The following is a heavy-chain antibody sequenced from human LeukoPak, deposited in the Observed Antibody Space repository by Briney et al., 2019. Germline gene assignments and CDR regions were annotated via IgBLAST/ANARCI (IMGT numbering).Heavy chain of an antibody. V-gene: IGHV3-66*01. D-gene: IGHD2-21*02. CDR3: AGEDIVVVTAIQRSYGMDV. CDR1: GFTVSSKY. Sequence: PGGSLTLSCAASGFTVSSKYMSWVRQAPGKGLEWVSVIYSGGSTYYADSVKGRFTISRDNSKNTVYLQMNSLRAEDTAVYYCAGEDIVVVTAIQRSYGMDVWGQGTTVTVSS. CDR2: IYSGGST. J-gene: IGHJ6*02.